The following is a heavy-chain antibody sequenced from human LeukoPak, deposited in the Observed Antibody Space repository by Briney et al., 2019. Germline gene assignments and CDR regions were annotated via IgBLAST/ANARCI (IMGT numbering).Heavy chain of an antibody. J-gene: IGHJ5*02. D-gene: IGHD3-10*01. Sequence: TSETLSLTCSVSGGSISGYYWSWIRQPPGKGLEWIGYIYYSGTTIYNPSLKSRLTISLDTSKNQFSLNLSSVTAADTAVYYCARGAMGRWFGGSPPWGQGTLVTVSS. V-gene: IGHV4-59*08. CDR2: IYYSGTT. CDR3: ARGAMGRWFGGSPP. CDR1: GGSISGYY.